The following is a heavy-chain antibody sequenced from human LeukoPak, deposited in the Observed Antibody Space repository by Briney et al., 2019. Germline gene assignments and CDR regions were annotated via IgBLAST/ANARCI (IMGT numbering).Heavy chain of an antibody. CDR3: ARGTSGYNYGYLDY. D-gene: IGHD5-12*01. CDR1: GFIFSSYW. V-gene: IGHV3-74*03. CDR2: INTDGSTT. J-gene: IGHJ4*02. Sequence: GGFLRLSCAASGFIFSSYWMHWVRQVPGKGPVWVSRINTDGSTTTYADSVKGRFTISRDNAKNTLYLQMNSLRAEDTAVYYCARGTSGYNYGYLDYWGQGTLVTVSS.